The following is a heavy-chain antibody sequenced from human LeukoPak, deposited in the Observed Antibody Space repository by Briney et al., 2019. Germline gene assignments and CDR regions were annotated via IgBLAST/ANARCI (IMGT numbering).Heavy chain of an antibody. CDR1: GFTFRNFW. CDR3: ATITSIS. Sequence: GGSLRLSCAASGFTFRNFWMYWVRQAPGEGLEWVSRIKTDGSFTSYADSVKGRFTISRDNTNNMLYLQMNSLRVDDTAVYYCATITSISWGQGTLVTVTS. D-gene: IGHD3-16*01. V-gene: IGHV3-74*01. J-gene: IGHJ5*02. CDR2: IKTDGSFT.